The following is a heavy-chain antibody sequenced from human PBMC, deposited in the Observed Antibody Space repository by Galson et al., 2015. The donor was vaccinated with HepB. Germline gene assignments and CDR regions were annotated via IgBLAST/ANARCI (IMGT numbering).Heavy chain of an antibody. D-gene: IGHD3-3*01. CDR1: GGSFSGYY. J-gene: IGHJ4*02. CDR3: ARGAPRYQPITIFGVVITTNFDY. CDR2: INHSGST. Sequence: SETLSLTCAVYGGSFSGYYWSWIRQPPGKGLEWIGEINHSGSTNYNPSLKSRVTISVDTSKNQFSLKLSSVTAADTAVYYCARGAPRYQPITIFGVVITTNFDYWGQGTLVTVSS. V-gene: IGHV4-34*01.